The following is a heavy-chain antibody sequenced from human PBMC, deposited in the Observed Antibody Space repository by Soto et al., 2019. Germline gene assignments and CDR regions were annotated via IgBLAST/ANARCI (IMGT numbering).Heavy chain of an antibody. CDR1: GFTFSSYW. Sequence: EVQLVESGGGLVQPGGSVRLSCAASGFTFSSYWMHWVRQAPGKGLVWVSRINNDGSTTSYADSVKGRFTISRDNAKNTLYLQMNSLRAEDTAMYYCARDRRLSWYFDLWGRGTLVTVSS. CDR2: INNDGSTT. J-gene: IGHJ2*01. CDR3: ARDRRLSWYFDL. D-gene: IGHD2-8*01. V-gene: IGHV3-74*01.